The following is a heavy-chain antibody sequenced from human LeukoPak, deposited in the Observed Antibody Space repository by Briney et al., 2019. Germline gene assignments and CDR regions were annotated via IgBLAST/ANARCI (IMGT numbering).Heavy chain of an antibody. Sequence: SETLSLTCTVSGGSISNSRYYWGWIRQPPGKGLEWIGSIYYNGSTYYNPSLKSRVTISVDTSKNQFSLKLSSVTAADTAVYYCARHPSHNSYHGSGYSNWFDPWGRGTLVTVSS. J-gene: IGHJ5*02. CDR1: GGSISNSRYY. CDR3: ARHPSHNSYHGSGYSNWFDP. CDR2: IYYNGST. V-gene: IGHV4-39*01. D-gene: IGHD3-22*01.